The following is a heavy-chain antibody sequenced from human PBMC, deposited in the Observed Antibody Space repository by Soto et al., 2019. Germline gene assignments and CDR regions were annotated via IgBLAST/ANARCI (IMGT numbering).Heavy chain of an antibody. D-gene: IGHD4-17*01. CDR3: ARLVPQVTTSKTPGWFDP. CDR2: ISAYNGNT. J-gene: IGHJ5*02. V-gene: IGHV1-18*01. Sequence: QVQLVQSGAEVKKPGASVKVSCKASGYTFTSYGISWVRQAPGQGLEWMGWISAYNGNTNYAQKLQGRVTMTTDTSTSPAYMELRSLRSDDTAVYYCARLVPQVTTSKTPGWFDPWGQGTLVTVSS. CDR1: GYTFTSYG.